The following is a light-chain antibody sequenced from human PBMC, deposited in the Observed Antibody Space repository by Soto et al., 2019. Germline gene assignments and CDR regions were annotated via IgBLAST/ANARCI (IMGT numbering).Light chain of an antibody. J-gene: IGKJ1*01. CDR1: QSISSY. Sequence: DIPMTQSPSSLSASVGDRVTITCRASQSISSYLNWYQQKPGKAPKLLIYAASSLQSGDPSRFSGSGSGTDFTLNISSLQPEDFATYYCQQSYSTPPWTFGQGTKVEIK. V-gene: IGKV1-39*01. CDR2: AAS. CDR3: QQSYSTPPWT.